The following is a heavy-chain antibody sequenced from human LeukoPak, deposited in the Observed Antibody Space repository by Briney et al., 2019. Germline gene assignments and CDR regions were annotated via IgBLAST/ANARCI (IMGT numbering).Heavy chain of an antibody. V-gene: IGHV1-18*01. J-gene: IGHJ6*02. D-gene: IGHD2-2*01. CDR1: GYTFTSYG. Sequence: GASVKVSYKASGYTFTSYGISWVRQAPGQGLEWMGWISAYNGNTNYAQKLQGRVTMTTDTSTSTAYMELRSLRSGDTAVYYCAVVPAATYYYYGMDVWGQGTTVTVSS. CDR3: AVVPAATYYYYGMDV. CDR2: ISAYNGNT.